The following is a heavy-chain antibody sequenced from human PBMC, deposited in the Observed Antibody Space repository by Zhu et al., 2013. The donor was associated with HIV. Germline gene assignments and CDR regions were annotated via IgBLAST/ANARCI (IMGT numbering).Heavy chain of an antibody. CDR2: INPNIGDT. CDR3: ARDLPRGYYDSSVRGY. CDR1: GYLFNGYF. D-gene: IGHD3-22*01. J-gene: IGHJ4*02. Sequence: QVQVVQSGTEVKMPGASVKVSCKTSGYLFNGYFIHWVRQARGQGLEWMGWINPNIGDTKYAQKFQGRVTMTRDTSITTAYMELSRLRSDDTAVYYCARDLPRGYYDSSVRGYWGQGTLVTVSS. V-gene: IGHV1-2*02.